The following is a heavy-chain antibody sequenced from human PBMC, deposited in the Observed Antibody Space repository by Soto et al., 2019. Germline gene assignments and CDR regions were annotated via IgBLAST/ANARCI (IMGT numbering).Heavy chain of an antibody. D-gene: IGHD3-16*02. V-gene: IGHV3-23*01. CDR3: AKTSTYDYFWGDYRYFFDS. CDR2: ISGGGDRT. CDR1: GFPFNTHG. J-gene: IGHJ4*02. Sequence: PGGSLRLSCAASGFPFNTHGMAWVRQAPGKGLEWVSGISGGGDRTRYADAVKGRFTISRDNSRNTVDLQMAGLRAEDTAIYYCAKTSTYDYFWGDYRYFFDSWGREPWSPSPQ.